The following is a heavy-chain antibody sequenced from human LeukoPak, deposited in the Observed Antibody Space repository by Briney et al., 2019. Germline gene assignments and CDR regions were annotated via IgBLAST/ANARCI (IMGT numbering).Heavy chain of an antibody. CDR3: AKELTPRGYYYDSSGKFDY. CDR2: IREDGSNK. CDR1: GFTFSSYG. V-gene: IGHV3-30*02. Sequence: GGPLRLSCAASGFTFSSYGMHWVRQAPGKGLEWDAFIREDGSNKYYADSVKGRFTISRDNSKNTLYLQMNSLRAEDTAVYYCAKELTPRGYYYDSSGKFDYWGQGTLVTVPS. J-gene: IGHJ4*02. D-gene: IGHD3-22*01.